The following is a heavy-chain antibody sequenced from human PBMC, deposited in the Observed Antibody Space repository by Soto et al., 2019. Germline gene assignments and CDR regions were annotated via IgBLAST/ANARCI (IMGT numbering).Heavy chain of an antibody. D-gene: IGHD2-2*01. CDR2: ISGSGGST. Sequence: GGSLRLSCAASGFTFSSYAMSWVRQAPGKGLEWVSAISGSGGSTYYADSVKGRFTISRDNSKNTLYLQMNSLRAEDTAVYYCAKDGALRGVPAATFGDWFDPWGQGTLVTVSS. V-gene: IGHV3-23*01. J-gene: IGHJ5*02. CDR1: GFTFSSYA. CDR3: AKDGALRGVPAATFGDWFDP.